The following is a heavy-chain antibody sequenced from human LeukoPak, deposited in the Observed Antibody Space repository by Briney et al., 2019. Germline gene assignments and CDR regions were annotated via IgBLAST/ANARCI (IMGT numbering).Heavy chain of an antibody. J-gene: IGHJ4*02. D-gene: IGHD1-7*01. CDR3: AREHGMTGTTFFDY. V-gene: IGHV1-2*02. CDR2: INPNSGGT. Sequence: ASVKVSCKASGYTFTGYYMHWVRQAPGQGLEWMGWINPNSGGTNYAQKFQGRVTMTRDTSISTAYMELSRLRSDDTAVYYCAREHGMTGTTFFDYWGQGTLVTVSS. CDR1: GYTFTGYY.